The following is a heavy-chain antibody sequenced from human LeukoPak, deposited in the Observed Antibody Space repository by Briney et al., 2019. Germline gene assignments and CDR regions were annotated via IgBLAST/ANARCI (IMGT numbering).Heavy chain of an antibody. J-gene: IGHJ6*02. CDR2: IYHSGST. D-gene: IGHD6-19*01. Sequence: SETLSLTCAVSGGSISSSNWWSWVRQPPGKGLEWIGEIYHSGSTNYNPSLKSRVTISVDKSKNQFSLKLSSVTAADTAVYYCARDSIAVAGTPYYYYGMDVWGQGTTVTVSS. V-gene: IGHV4-4*02. CDR1: GGSISSSNW. CDR3: ARDSIAVAGTPYYYYGMDV.